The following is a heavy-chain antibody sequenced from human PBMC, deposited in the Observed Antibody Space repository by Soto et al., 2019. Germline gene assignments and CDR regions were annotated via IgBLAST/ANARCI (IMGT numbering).Heavy chain of an antibody. D-gene: IGHD3-10*01. Sequence: QVQLVESGGGVVQPGRSLRLSCAASGFTFSSYAMHWVRQAPGKGLEWVAVISYDGSNKYYADSVKGRFTISRDNSKNTQYLQMNRLRAEDTAVCYCARRSLTVRGVIGDYYGMDVWGHGTTVTVSS. CDR1: GFTFSSYA. V-gene: IGHV3-30-3*01. J-gene: IGHJ6*02. CDR2: ISYDGSNK. CDR3: ARRSLTVRGVIGDYYGMDV.